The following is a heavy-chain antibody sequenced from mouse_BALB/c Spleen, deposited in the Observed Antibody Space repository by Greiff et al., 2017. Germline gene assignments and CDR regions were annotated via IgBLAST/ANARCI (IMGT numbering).Heavy chain of an antibody. CDR3: ARDVYCFRFDY. CDR1: GISITTGNYR. J-gene: IGHJ2*01. CDR2: IYYSGTI. Sequence: EVKLQESGPGLVKPSQTVSLTCTVTGISITTGNYRWSWIRQFPGNKLEWIGYIYYSGTITYNPSLTSRTTITRDTSKNQFFLEMNSLTAEDTATYYCARDVYCFRFDYWGQGTTLTVSS. D-gene: IGHD1-1*01. V-gene: IGHV3-5*02.